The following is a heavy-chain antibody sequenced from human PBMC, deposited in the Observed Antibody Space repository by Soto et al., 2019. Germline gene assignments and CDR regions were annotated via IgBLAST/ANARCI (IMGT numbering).Heavy chain of an antibody. V-gene: IGHV1-69*12. J-gene: IGHJ6*02. CDR2: IGRIFRAP. CDR3: AGWLKDPDIGNDYYRMAV. D-gene: IGHD2-15*01. CDR1: GGAFSDYA. Sequence: QVQLVQSGAEVKKPGSSVKVSCKASGGAFSDYAFSWERQAHGQGLEWLGGIGRIFRAPDYAQKFQGRVTITAAQFTRTAYMAMHSLRSEHTPVDYCAGWLKDPDIGNDYYRMAVFGQGTTVTVS.